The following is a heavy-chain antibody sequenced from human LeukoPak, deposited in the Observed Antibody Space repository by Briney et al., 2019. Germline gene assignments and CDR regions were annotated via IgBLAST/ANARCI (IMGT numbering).Heavy chain of an antibody. CDR3: ARAGYSSSWLHAFDI. J-gene: IGHJ3*02. D-gene: IGHD6-13*01. CDR2: IYTSGST. CDR1: GGSISSYY. Sequence: SETLSLTCTVSGGSISSYYWSWIRQPAGKGLEWIGRIYTSGSTNYNPSLKSRVTMSVDTSKNQFSLKLSSVTAADTAVYYCARAGYSSSWLHAFDIWGQGTMVTVSS. V-gene: IGHV4-4*07.